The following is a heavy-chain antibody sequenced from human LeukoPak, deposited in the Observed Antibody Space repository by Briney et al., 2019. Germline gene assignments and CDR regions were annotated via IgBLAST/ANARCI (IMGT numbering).Heavy chain of an antibody. Sequence: SETLSLTCTVSGYSISSGYYWGWIRQPPGKGLEWIGSIHHSGNTYYNPSLKSRVTFSVDTSKNQFSLKLSSVTAADTAVYYCARATYFYHSSGYSYYFDYWGQGTLLTVSS. CDR3: ARATYFYHSSGYSYYFDY. D-gene: IGHD3-22*01. CDR2: IHHSGNT. J-gene: IGHJ4*02. V-gene: IGHV4-38-2*02. CDR1: GYSISSGYY.